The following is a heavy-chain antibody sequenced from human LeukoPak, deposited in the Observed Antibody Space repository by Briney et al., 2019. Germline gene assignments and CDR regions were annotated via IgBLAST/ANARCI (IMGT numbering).Heavy chain of an antibody. CDR3: ARDRGDGGNSDYYYGMDV. J-gene: IGHJ6*02. CDR1: GYTFTSYY. D-gene: IGHD4-23*01. Sequence: ASAKVSCKASGYTFTSYYMHWVRQAPGQGLEWMGIINPSGGSTSYAQKFQGRVTMTRDTSTSTVYLELSSLRSEDTAVYYCARDRGDGGNSDYYYGMDVWGQGTTVTVSS. V-gene: IGHV1-46*01. CDR2: INPSGGST.